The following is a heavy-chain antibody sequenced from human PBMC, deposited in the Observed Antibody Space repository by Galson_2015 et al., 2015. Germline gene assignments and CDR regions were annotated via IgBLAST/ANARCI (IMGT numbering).Heavy chain of an antibody. CDR2: ISDEGSIK. CDR1: GFTLSSCG. D-gene: IGHD2-15*01. J-gene: IGHJ6*02. Sequence: SLRLSCAASGFTLSSCGMHWVRQAPGKGLEWVALISDEGSIKEYADSVKGRFTISRDNSKNTLSLQMNSLRAEDTAIYYCAKDNEGYCSDGHCYSYYYYGMDVWGQGTTVTVSS. V-gene: IGHV3-30*18. CDR3: AKDNEGYCSDGHCYSYYYYGMDV.